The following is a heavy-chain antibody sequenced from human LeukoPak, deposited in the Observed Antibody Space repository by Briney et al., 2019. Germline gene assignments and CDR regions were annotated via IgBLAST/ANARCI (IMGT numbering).Heavy chain of an antibody. CDR2: INPSGGST. CDR1: GYTFTSYY. V-gene: IGHV1-46*03. Sequence: ASVKVSCKASGYTFTSYYMHWVRQAPGQGLEWMGIINPSGGSTSYAQRFQGRVTMTRDTSTSTVYMELSSLRSEDTAVHYCATKVRTTSFDYWGQGTLVTVSS. J-gene: IGHJ4*02. CDR3: ATKVRTTSFDY. D-gene: IGHD4/OR15-4a*01.